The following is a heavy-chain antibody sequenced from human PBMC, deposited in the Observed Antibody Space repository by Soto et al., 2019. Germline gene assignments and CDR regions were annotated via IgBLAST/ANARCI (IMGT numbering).Heavy chain of an antibody. V-gene: IGHV1-18*01. Sequence: QVQLVQSGAEVKKPGASVKVSCKASGYTFTTYGISWVRQAPGQGLEWMGWINPYNGNTNYAQKLQGRVTMSTDTSRSRTKRQLSSVRSHDTPVYYCAGDPVRGDWFDSSGQGTRVNVSS. CDR3: AGDPVRGDWFDS. CDR1: GYTFTTYG. J-gene: IGHJ5*01. CDR2: INPYNGNT.